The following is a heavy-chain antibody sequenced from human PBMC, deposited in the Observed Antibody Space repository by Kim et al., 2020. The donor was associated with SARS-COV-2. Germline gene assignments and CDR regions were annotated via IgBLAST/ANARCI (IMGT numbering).Heavy chain of an antibody. V-gene: IGHV3-23*01. D-gene: IGHD3-10*01. J-gene: IGHJ4*02. Sequence: DSVKGRFTISRDNSRNTLFLQMNSLRAEDTAVYYCAKTLFRGVLRNEGWDSWGQGALVTVSS. CDR3: AKTLFRGVLRNEGWDS.